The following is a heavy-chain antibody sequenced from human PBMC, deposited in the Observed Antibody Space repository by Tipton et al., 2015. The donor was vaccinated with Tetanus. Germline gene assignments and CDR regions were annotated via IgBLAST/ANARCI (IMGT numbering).Heavy chain of an antibody. CDR1: GASISDKKYY. CDR2: IYYSGST. J-gene: IGHJ1*01. V-gene: IGHV4-39*01. CDR3: ARQDTLNYYYVGYFHD. Sequence: TLSLTCTVSGASISDKKYYWGWIRQAPGKGLEWIGIIYYSGSTYYNASLRSRVTISVDTSKNQFSLQLRSVTAADTAVYYCARQDTLNYYYVGYFHDWGQGTLVTVSS. D-gene: IGHD3-22*01.